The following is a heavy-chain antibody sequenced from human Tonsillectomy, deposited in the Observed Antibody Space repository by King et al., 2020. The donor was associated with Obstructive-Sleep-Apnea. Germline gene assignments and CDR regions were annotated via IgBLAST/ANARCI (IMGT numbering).Heavy chain of an antibody. D-gene: IGHD3-9*01. Sequence: VQLVESRGGLVKPGGSLRLSCATSGFIFSNARMTWVRQALGKGLEWVGRIKRKTDGGTTDYAAPVKGRFTISRDDSKNTLYLQMNSLTTEDTAMYYCTTGLPKLRYFDRSLAYWGQGTLVTVSS. CDR2: IKRKTDGGTT. CDR3: TTGLPKLRYFDRSLAY. CDR1: GFIFSNAR. J-gene: IGHJ4*02. V-gene: IGHV3-15*01.